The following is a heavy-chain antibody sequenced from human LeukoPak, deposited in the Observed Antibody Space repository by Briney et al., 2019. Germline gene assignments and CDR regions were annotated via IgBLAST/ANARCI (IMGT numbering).Heavy chain of an antibody. CDR1: GFTFSSYG. CDR2: ISHDGSNK. D-gene: IGHD3-3*01. V-gene: IGHV3-30*03. Sequence: GGSLRLSCAASGFTFSSYGMHWVRQAPGKGLEWVAVISHDGSNKYYADSVKGRFTISRDNSKNTLYLQMNSLRAEDTAVYYCARYYDFWSSYSSYYYMDVWGKGTTVTVSS. J-gene: IGHJ6*03. CDR3: ARYYDFWSSYSSYYYMDV.